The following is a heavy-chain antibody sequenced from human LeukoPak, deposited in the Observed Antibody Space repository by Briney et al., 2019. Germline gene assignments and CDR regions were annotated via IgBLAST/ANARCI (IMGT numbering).Heavy chain of an antibody. CDR2: IYYSGST. D-gene: IGHD3-9*01. J-gene: IGHJ4*02. Sequence: SETLSLTCTVSGGSISSYYWSWIRQPPGKGLEWIGYIYYSGSTNYNPSLKSRVTISVDTSKNQFSLKLSSVTAADTAVYYCARGQDYDILTGAMWGQGTLVTVSS. CDR1: GGSISSYY. CDR3: ARGQDYDILTGAM. V-gene: IGHV4-59*01.